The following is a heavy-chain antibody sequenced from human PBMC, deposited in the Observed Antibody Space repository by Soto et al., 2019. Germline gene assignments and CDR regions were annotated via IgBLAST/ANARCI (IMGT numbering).Heavy chain of an antibody. V-gene: IGHV3-53*01. Sequence: GGSLRLSCAASGFTVSSNYMNWVRQAPGRGLEWVSIIYSGGRAYYADSVKGRFTISRDNSKNTLYLQMNRLRAEDTAVYYCARGMDIVIRGGSNGMDVSGQAPTVTVSS. CDR3: ARGMDIVIRGGSNGMDV. D-gene: IGHD5-12*01. CDR2: IYSGGRA. CDR1: GFTVSSNY. J-gene: IGHJ6*02.